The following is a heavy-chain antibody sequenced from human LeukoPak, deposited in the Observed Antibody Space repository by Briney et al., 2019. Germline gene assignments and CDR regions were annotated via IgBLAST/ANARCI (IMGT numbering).Heavy chain of an antibody. D-gene: IGHD3-22*01. V-gene: IGHV1-8*01. CDR2: MNPNSGNT. CDR1: GYTFTSYD. J-gene: IGHJ4*02. Sequence: ASVKVSCKASGYTFTSYDFNWVRQATGQGLEWMGWMNPNSGNTGYAQKFQGRVTMTRNTSISTAYMELSSLRSEDTAVYYCARGSYYDSSGYYYDDYWGQGTLVTVSS. CDR3: ARGSYYDSSGYYYDDY.